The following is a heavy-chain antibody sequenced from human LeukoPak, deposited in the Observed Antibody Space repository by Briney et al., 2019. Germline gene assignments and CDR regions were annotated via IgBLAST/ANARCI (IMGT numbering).Heavy chain of an antibody. V-gene: IGHV4-39*01. CDR2: IYYSGST. Sequence: SETLSLTCTVSGGSISSSSYYWGWIRQPPGKGLEWIGSIYYSGSTYYNPSLKSRVTISVDTSKNQFSLKLSSVTAADTAVYYCASGPPVVAATTVRNWFDPWGQGTLVTVSS. CDR1: GGSISSSSYY. J-gene: IGHJ5*02. CDR3: ASGPPVVAATTVRNWFDP. D-gene: IGHD2-15*01.